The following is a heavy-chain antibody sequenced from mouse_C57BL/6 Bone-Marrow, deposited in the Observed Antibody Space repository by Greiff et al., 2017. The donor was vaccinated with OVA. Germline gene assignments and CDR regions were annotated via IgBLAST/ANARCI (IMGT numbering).Heavy chain of an antibody. J-gene: IGHJ4*01. CDR2: LSSGGSTL. Sequence: EVKLVESGGGLVKPGGSLKLSCAASGFTFSDYGMHWVRQAPEKGLEWVAYLSSGGSTLYYADTVKGRFTISRDNAKNTLFLQMTSLRSEDTAMYYCARKNYYGSSYYAMDYWGQGTSVTVSS. CDR1: GFTFSDYG. D-gene: IGHD1-1*01. CDR3: ARKNYYGSSYYAMDY. V-gene: IGHV5-17*01.